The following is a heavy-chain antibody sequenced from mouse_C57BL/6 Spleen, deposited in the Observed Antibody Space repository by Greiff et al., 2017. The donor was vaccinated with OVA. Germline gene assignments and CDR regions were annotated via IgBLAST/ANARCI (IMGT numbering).Heavy chain of an antibody. D-gene: IGHD2-2*01. CDR3: ARWLPGGDY. V-gene: IGHV1-69*01. CDR1: GYTFTSYW. Sequence: VQLQQPGAELVMPGASVKLSCKASGYTFTSYWMHWVKQRPGQGLEWIGEIDPSDSYTNYNQKFKGKSTLSVDKSSSTAYMQLSSLTSEDSAVYYCARWLPGGDYWGQGTTLTVSS. J-gene: IGHJ2*01. CDR2: IDPSDSYT.